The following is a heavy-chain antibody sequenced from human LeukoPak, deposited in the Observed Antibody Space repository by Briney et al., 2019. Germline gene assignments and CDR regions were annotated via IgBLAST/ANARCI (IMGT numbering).Heavy chain of an antibody. J-gene: IGHJ4*02. Sequence: GASVKVSCKASGYTFTSYAMHWVRQAPGQRLEWMGWINAGNGNTKYSQKFQGRVTITRDTSASTAYMELSSLRSEDTAVYYCARDALPIASYYFDYWGQGTLVTVSS. V-gene: IGHV1-3*01. CDR1: GYTFTSYA. D-gene: IGHD2-15*01. CDR3: ARDALPIASYYFDY. CDR2: INAGNGNT.